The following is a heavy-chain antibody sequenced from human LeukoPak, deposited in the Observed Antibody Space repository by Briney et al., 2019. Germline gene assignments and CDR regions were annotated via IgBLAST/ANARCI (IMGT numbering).Heavy chain of an antibody. Sequence: ASVKVSCKASGYTFTGYYMHWVRQAPGQGLEWMGWINPNSGGTNYAQKFQGRVTMTRDTSISTAYMELSRLRSDDTAVYYCATGGYCSSTSCYAEYNWFDPWGQGTLVTVSS. V-gene: IGHV1-2*02. D-gene: IGHD2-2*01. CDR3: ATGGYCSSTSCYAEYNWFDP. CDR2: INPNSGGT. CDR1: GYTFTGYY. J-gene: IGHJ5*02.